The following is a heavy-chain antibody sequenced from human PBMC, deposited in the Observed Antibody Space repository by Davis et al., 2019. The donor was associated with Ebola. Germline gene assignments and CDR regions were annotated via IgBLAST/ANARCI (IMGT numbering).Heavy chain of an antibody. CDR1: GGSISSGGYS. CDR3: ARLEDEGFDP. CDR2: IYHSGST. D-gene: IGHD2-15*01. Sequence: MPSETLSLTCAVSGGSISSGGYSWSWIRQPPGKGLEWIGYIYHSGSTYYNPSLKSRVTISVDTSKNQFSLKLSSVTAADTAVYYCARLEDEGFDPWGQGTLVTVSS. J-gene: IGHJ5*02. V-gene: IGHV4-30-2*03.